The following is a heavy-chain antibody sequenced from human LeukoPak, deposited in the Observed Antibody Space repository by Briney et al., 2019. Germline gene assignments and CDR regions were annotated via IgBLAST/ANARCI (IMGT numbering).Heavy chain of an antibody. CDR2: ISWNSGSI. Sequence: GGSLRLSCAASGFTFDDYAMHWVRQAPGKGLEWVSGISWNSGSIGYADSVKGRFTISRDNAKNSVFLQMNSLRAEDTAVYYCAAVIDYWGQGTLVTVSS. J-gene: IGHJ4*02. CDR1: GFTFDDYA. V-gene: IGHV3-9*01. CDR3: AAVIDY.